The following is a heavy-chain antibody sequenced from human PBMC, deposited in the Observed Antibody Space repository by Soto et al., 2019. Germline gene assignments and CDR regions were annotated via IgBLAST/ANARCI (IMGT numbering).Heavy chain of an antibody. Sequence: QVQLVESGGGVVQPGRSLRLSCAASGFTFSSYAMHWVRQAPGKGLEWVAVISYDGSNKYYVDSVKGRFTISRDNSKNTLYLQMNSLRAEDTAVYYCARGGNPATVNWNYGYWGQGTLVTVSS. CDR1: GFTFSSYA. CDR3: ARGGNPATVNWNYGY. V-gene: IGHV3-30-3*01. D-gene: IGHD1-7*01. J-gene: IGHJ4*02. CDR2: ISYDGSNK.